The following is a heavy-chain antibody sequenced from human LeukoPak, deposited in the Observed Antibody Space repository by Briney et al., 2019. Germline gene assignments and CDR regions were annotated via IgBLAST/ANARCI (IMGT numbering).Heavy chain of an antibody. CDR2: ISYDGGIK. CDR1: GFTFSSYA. Sequence: PGRSLRLSCAASGFTFSSYAMHWVRQAPGKGREWGAVISYDGGIKYYADSVTGRFTNSIDNSKNTLYLQMNSLRAEDTAVYYCARDSYHDGSGSYINYWGQGTLVTVSS. CDR3: ARDSYHDGSGSYINY. D-gene: IGHD3-10*01. J-gene: IGHJ4*02. V-gene: IGHV3-30-3*01.